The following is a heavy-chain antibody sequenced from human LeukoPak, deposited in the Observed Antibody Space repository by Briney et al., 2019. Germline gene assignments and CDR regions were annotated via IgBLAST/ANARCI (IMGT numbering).Heavy chain of an antibody. CDR3: ARVSLSARYYDSSGWAFDI. CDR2: INHSGST. CDR1: GGSFSGYY. D-gene: IGHD3-22*01. J-gene: IGHJ3*02. V-gene: IGHV4-34*01. Sequence: PSETLSLTCAVYGGSFSGYYWSWIRQPPGKGLEWIGEINHSGSTYYNPSLKSRVTISVDTSKNQFSLKLSSVTAADTAVYYCARVSLSARYYDSSGWAFDIWGQGTMVTVSS.